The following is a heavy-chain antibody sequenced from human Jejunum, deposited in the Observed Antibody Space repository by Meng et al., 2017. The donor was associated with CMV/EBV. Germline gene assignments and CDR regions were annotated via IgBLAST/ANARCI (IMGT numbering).Heavy chain of an antibody. V-gene: IGHV3-73*01. D-gene: IGHD4-11*01. J-gene: IGHJ4*02. CDR1: TFTGSA. CDR3: TRADSSNYGSLFDY. CDR2: IRGKAHSYAT. Sequence: TFTGSAVHWVRRASGKGLGWVGRIRGKAHSYATAYAASVKGRFTISRDDSKNTAYLQMNSLKTEDTAVYYCTRADSSNYGSLFDYWGQGTLVTVSS.